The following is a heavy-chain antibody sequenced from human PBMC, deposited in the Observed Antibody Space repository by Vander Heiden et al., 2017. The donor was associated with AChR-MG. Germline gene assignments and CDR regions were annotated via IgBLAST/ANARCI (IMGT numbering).Heavy chain of an antibody. J-gene: IGHJ4*02. CDR1: GFTFSSSG. D-gene: IGHD1-26*01. V-gene: IGHV3-48*01. Sequence: EVQLVESGGGLVQPGGPLRLSCTASGFTFSSSGMNWVRQAPGKGLEWLSYISSSGSTIYYADSVKGRFTISRDNAKNSLYLQMNSLRAEDAAVYYCAGDEPRPGTYFDYWGQGTLVTVSS. CDR2: ISSSGSTI. CDR3: AGDEPRPGTYFDY.